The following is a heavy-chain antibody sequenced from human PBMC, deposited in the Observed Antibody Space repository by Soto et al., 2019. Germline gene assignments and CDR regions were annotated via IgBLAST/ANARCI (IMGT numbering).Heavy chain of an antibody. V-gene: IGHV4-4*07. Sequence: SETLSLTCTVSYDFISSDYWNWIRQPAGKGLEWIGRVSTSGATNYNPSLESRVTMSVDTSKKQFSLKLTSVTAADTAVYFCARADYEILTGSYAMDVWGQGTTVTVS. CDR2: VSTSGAT. CDR1: YDFISSDY. D-gene: IGHD3-9*01. CDR3: ARADYEILTGSYAMDV. J-gene: IGHJ6*02.